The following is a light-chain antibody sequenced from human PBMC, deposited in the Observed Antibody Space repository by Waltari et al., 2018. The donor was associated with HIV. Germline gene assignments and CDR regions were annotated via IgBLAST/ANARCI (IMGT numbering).Light chain of an antibody. CDR1: SSHVGPSNL. CDR3: CSYAGDNHYV. V-gene: IGLV2-23*02. J-gene: IGLJ1*01. Sequence: QSAVTQPASVSVSPGQSITIPCNGTSSHVGPSNLVLWYQQFPGKAPQLIVSDVFRRPSGISSRFAGTKSGNTASLTISKLRAEDEADYYCCSYAGDNHYVFGSGTQLTVL. CDR2: DVF.